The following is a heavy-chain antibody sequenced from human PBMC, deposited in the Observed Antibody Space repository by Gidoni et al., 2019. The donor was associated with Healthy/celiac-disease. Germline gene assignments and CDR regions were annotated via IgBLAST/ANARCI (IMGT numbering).Heavy chain of an antibody. CDR3: AKVGTPPSYYFDY. CDR2: ISYDGSNK. CDR1: GFTFSSYG. D-gene: IGHD3-10*01. J-gene: IGHJ4*02. Sequence: QVQLVESGGGVVQPGRSLRLSCAASGFTFSSYGMHWVRQAPGKGLEWVAVISYDGSNKDYADSVKGRFTISRDNSKNTLYLQMNSLRAEDTAVYYCAKVGTPPSYYFDYWGQGTLVTVSS. V-gene: IGHV3-30*18.